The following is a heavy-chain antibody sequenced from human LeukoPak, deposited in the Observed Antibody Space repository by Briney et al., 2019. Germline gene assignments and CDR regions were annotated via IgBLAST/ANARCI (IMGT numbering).Heavy chain of an antibody. J-gene: IGHJ3*01. CDR2: LYYGVNT. V-gene: IGHV4-39*01. CDR3: ARGGYNFVSSGYYVKYPFHV. Sequence: SETLSLTCIASGDSVTTTNFYWGWLRQAPGKGLEWIGSLYYGVNTYYKPSLKSRVTISVDTTLNQFSLILTAVTAADTGMYYGARGGYNFVSSGYYVKYPFHVWGQGTMVTVSS. CDR1: GDSVTTTNFY. D-gene: IGHD3-22*01.